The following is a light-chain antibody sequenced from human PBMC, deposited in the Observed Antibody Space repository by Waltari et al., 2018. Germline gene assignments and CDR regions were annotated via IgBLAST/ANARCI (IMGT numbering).Light chain of an antibody. CDR1: SSNIGSHV. CDR2: SND. CDR3: ATWDFSLGAPL. J-gene: IGLJ2*01. V-gene: IGLV1-44*01. Sequence: QSVLTQPPSVSATPGQRVIISCSGGSSNIGSHVVNWYQQLPGAAPNLLIYSNDERPSGLPDRFSGSKSGTSASLAISGLQSDDEGDYYCATWDFSLGAPLFGGGTKVTVL.